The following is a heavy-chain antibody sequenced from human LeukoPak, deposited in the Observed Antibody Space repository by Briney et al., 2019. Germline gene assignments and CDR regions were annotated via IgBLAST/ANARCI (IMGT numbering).Heavy chain of an antibody. V-gene: IGHV3-21*01. D-gene: IGHD1-1*01. Sequence: GGSLRLSCAASGFTFSSHNMNWVRQAPMKGLEWVSSIGTDGSYIYYADSVQGRFTISRDNAKNSLYLQMNSLTAEDTAVYYCARKMKTGDRVGTFDIWGQGTMVSVSS. CDR2: IGTDGSYI. CDR3: ARKMKTGDRVGTFDI. J-gene: IGHJ3*02. CDR1: GFTFSSHN.